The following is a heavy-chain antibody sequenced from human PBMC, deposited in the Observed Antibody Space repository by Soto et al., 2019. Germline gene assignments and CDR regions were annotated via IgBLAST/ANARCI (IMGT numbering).Heavy chain of an antibody. CDR2: ISYDGSNE. D-gene: IGHD5-12*01. Sequence: QVQLVESGGGVVQPGRSLRLSCADSGFSFSSYAMHWVRQAPGKGLEWVAVISYDGSNEYYADSVKGRFTISRDNSKNTLYLQMHSLRPEDTAVYYCARGRDGYNPSFDYGGQGTLVTVSS. V-gene: IGHV3-30-3*01. CDR3: ARGRDGYNPSFDY. J-gene: IGHJ4*02. CDR1: GFSFSSYA.